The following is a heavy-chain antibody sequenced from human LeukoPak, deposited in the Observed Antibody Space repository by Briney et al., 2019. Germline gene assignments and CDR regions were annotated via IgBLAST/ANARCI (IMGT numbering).Heavy chain of an antibody. CDR1: GFTFSSYW. V-gene: IGHV3-23*01. Sequence: PGGSLRLSCAASGFTFSSYWMTWVRQAPGKGLEWVSAITGSGGNTYYADSVKGRFTISRDNSKNTLYLQMNSLRAEDTAVYYCAKWGDYDVLTGYYVSDYWGQGTLVTVSS. D-gene: IGHD3-9*01. CDR3: AKWGDYDVLTGYYVSDY. CDR2: ITGSGGNT. J-gene: IGHJ4*02.